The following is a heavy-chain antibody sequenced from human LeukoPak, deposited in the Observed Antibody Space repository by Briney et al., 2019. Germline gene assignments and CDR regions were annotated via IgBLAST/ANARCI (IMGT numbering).Heavy chain of an antibody. CDR1: GFSLSTYA. CDR2: ISDSGANT. D-gene: IGHD4-11*01. Sequence: HSGGSLRLSCEASGFSLSTYAMSWVRQAPGKGLEWVSAISDSGANTYYADSVKGRFTISRDNSRNTLYLQMNSLRAEDTALYYCANQVIPGKIVTTFFYYYYMDVWGKGTTVTVSS. J-gene: IGHJ6*03. CDR3: ANQVIPGKIVTTFFYYYYMDV. V-gene: IGHV3-23*01.